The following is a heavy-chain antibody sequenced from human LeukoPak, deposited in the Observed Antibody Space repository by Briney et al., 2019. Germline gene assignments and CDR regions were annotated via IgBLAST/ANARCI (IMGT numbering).Heavy chain of an antibody. CDR2: IYWDDAK. J-gene: IGHJ4*02. D-gene: IGHD1-1*01. Sequence: SGPTLVKLTQTLTLTCTFSGFSLSTSGMGVGWLRQPPGKPLEWLALIYWDDAKRYSPSLKTRRTITKDTSKNQALLTMTNLDPVDTATYCCAHRDWKVSLDYWGQGTPVTVSS. CDR3: AHRDWKVSLDY. CDR1: GFSLSTSGMG. V-gene: IGHV2-5*02.